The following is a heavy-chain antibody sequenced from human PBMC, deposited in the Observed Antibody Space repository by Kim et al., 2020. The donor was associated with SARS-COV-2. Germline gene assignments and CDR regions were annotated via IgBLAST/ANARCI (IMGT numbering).Heavy chain of an antibody. J-gene: IGHJ4*01. V-gene: IGHV3-64D*09. D-gene: IGHD3-10*01. Sequence: GGSLRLSCSASGFTFSSYDMHWVRQAPGKGLEYVSSIISNGASTYYADSVNGRFTIFSDNAKYMLFLLISSLSAEDTAVYYCVKDGYGSGSYYSSDYWG. CDR2: IISNGAST. CDR3: VKDGYGSGSYYSSDY. CDR1: GFTFSSYD.